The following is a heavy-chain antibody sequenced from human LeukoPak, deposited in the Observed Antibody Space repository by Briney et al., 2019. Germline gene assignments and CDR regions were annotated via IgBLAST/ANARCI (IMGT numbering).Heavy chain of an antibody. CDR2: INHSGST. CDR3: ARPNGGGLYWYFDL. J-gene: IGHJ2*01. CDR1: GGSFSGYY. V-gene: IGHV4-34*01. D-gene: IGHD2-21*01. Sequence: SETLSLTCAVYGGSFSGYYWSWIRQPPGKGLEWIGEINHSGSTNYNPSLKSRVTISVDTSKNQFSLKLSSVTAADTAVYYCARPNGGGLYWYFDLRGRGTLVTVSS.